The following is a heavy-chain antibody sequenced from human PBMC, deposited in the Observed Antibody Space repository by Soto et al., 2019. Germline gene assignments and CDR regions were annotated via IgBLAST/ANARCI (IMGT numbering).Heavy chain of an antibody. J-gene: IGHJ4*02. D-gene: IGHD6-19*01. CDR3: ARAGQRYSSGWYLGY. V-gene: IGHV4-59*01. Sequence: SETLSLTCTVSGGSISSYYWSWIRQPPGKGLEWIGYIYYSGSTNYNPSLKSRVTISVDTSKNQFSLKLSSVTAADTAVYYCARAGQRYSSGWYLGYWGQGTLVTVSS. CDR2: IYYSGST. CDR1: GGSISSYY.